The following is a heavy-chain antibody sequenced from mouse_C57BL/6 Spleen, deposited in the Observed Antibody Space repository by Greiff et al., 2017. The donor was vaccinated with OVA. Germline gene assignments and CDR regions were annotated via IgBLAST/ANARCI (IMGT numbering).Heavy chain of an antibody. CDR2: IDPETGGT. Sequence: QVQLQQSGAELVRPGASVTLSCKASGYTFTDYEMHWVKQTPVHGLEWIGAIDPETGGTAYNQKFKGKAILTAGKSSSTAYMELRSLTSEDSAVYYCTGWYFDVWGTGTTVTVSS. CDR1: GYTFTDYE. V-gene: IGHV1-15*01. CDR3: TGWYFDV. J-gene: IGHJ1*03.